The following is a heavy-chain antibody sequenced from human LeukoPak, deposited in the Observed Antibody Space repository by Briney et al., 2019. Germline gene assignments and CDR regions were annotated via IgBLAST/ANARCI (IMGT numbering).Heavy chain of an antibody. D-gene: IGHD1-7*01. CDR1: GGSFSGYY. CDR2: INHSGST. V-gene: IGHV4-34*01. J-gene: IGHJ5*02. Sequence: NPSETLSLTCAVCGGSFSGYYWSWIRQPPGKGLEWIGEINHSGSTNYNPSLKSRVTISVDTSKNQFSLKLSSVTAADTAVYYCARGSITGTPHTPNWFDPWGQGTLVTVSS. CDR3: ARGSITGTPHTPNWFDP.